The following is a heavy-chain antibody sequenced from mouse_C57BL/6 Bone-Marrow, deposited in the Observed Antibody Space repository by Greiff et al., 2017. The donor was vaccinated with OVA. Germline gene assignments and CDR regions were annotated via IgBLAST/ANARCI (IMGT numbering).Heavy chain of an antibody. J-gene: IGHJ4*01. Sequence: QVQLQQSGAELVRPGTSVKVSCKASGYAFTNYLIEWVKQRPGQGLEWIGVINPGSGGTNYNEKFKGKATLTADKSSSTAYMQLSSLTSEDSAVYFCARYGGWLPYYYAMDYWGQGTSVTVSS. CDR2: INPGSGGT. V-gene: IGHV1-54*01. D-gene: IGHD2-3*01. CDR1: GYAFTNYL. CDR3: ARYGGWLPYYYAMDY.